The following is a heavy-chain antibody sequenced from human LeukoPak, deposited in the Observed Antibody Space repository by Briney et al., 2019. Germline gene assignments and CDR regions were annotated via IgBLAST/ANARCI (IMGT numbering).Heavy chain of an antibody. Sequence: GGSLRLSCAAPGFTFSSYWMSWVRQAPGKGLEWVANIKQDGSEKYYVDSVKGRFTISRDNAKNSLYLQMNSLRAEDTAVYYCATWLGPFDYWGQGTLVTVSS. CDR2: IKQDGSEK. D-gene: IGHD5-12*01. CDR1: GFTFSSYW. CDR3: ATWLGPFDY. J-gene: IGHJ4*02. V-gene: IGHV3-7*01.